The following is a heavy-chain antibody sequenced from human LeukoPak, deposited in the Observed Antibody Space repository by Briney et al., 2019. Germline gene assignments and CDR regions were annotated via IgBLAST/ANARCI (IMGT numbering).Heavy chain of an antibody. CDR2: IKQDGSEK. D-gene: IGHD3-10*01. J-gene: IGHJ4*02. CDR3: ASAPYYYGSGSYQGENYFDY. V-gene: IGHV3-7*01. Sequence: GGSLRLSCAASGFTFSNYWMTWVRQAPGKGREGVANIKQDGSEKYYVDSVKGRFTISRDNAKNSLYLQMNSLRAEDTAVYYCASAPYYYGSGSYQGENYFDYWGQGTLVTVSS. CDR1: GFTFSNYW.